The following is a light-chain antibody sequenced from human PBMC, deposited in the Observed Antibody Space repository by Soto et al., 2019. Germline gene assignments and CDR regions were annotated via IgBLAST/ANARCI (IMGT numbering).Light chain of an antibody. CDR2: EVS. CDR3: SSYTSSNKVV. J-gene: IGLJ1*01. Sequence: QSALTQPASVSGSPGQSITISCTGTSSDVGGYNYVSWYQQHPGKAPKLMIYEVSNRPSGVSNRFSGSKSGNTAPLTISGLQAEDEADYYCSSYTSSNKVVFGTGTKVTVL. V-gene: IGLV2-14*01. CDR1: SSDVGGYNY.